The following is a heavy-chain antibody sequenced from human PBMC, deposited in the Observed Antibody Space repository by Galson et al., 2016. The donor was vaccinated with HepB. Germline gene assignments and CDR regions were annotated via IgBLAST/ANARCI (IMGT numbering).Heavy chain of an antibody. CDR2: ISSTSTYT. V-gene: IGHV3-11*06. J-gene: IGHJ6*02. CDR1: GFSFSNYY. D-gene: IGHD3-3*01. Sequence: SLRLSCAASGFSFSNYYMTWIRKAPGKGLEWISYISSTSTYTNYADSVKGRFTISRDNVKNSLYLQMNSLRAEDTAVYYCASDREVPPWSAFSFDFSYYGMDVWGQGTTVTVSS. CDR3: ASDREVPPWSAFSFDFSYYGMDV.